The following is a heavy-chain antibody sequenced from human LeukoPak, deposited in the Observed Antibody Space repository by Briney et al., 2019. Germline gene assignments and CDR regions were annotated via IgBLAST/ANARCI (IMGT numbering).Heavy chain of an antibody. V-gene: IGHV1-2*02. CDR2: INPHNGDT. Sequence: ASGKVSCKASGYTFSDYYMHWVRQAPGQGLEWMGWINPHNGDTNYAQKFQGRVTMTRDTSITTAYMDLSRLKSDDTAVYYCATVRDIVVGGGPYYFDYWGQGTLVTVSS. CDR3: ATVRDIVVGGGPYYFDY. J-gene: IGHJ4*02. CDR1: GYTFSDYY. D-gene: IGHD2-15*01.